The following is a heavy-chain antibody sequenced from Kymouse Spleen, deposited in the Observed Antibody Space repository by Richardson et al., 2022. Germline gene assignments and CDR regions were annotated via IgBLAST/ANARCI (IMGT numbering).Heavy chain of an antibody. CDR2: IKSKTDGGTT. Sequence: EVQLVESGGGLVKPGGSLRLSCAASGFTFSNAWMSWVRQAPGKGLEWVGRIKSKTDGGTTDYAAPVKGRFTISRDDSKNTLYLQMNSLKTEDTAVYYCTTGYCSSTSCYDFQHWGQGTLVTVSS. V-gene: IGHV3-15*01. CDR1: GFTFSNAW. J-gene: IGHJ1*01. CDR3: TTGYCSSTSCYDFQH. D-gene: IGHD2-2*02.